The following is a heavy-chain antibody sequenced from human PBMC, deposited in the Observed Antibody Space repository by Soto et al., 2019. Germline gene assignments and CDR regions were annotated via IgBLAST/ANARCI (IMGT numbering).Heavy chain of an antibody. CDR3: ARNTRRMYYDILTGYYNNWFDP. CDR1: GGSFSGYY. CDR2: INHSGST. D-gene: IGHD3-9*01. J-gene: IGHJ5*02. Sequence: SETLSFTCAVYGGSFSGYYWSWIRQPPGKGLEWIGEINHSGSTNYNPSLKSRVTISVDTSKNQFSLKLSSVTAADTAVYYCARNTRRMYYDILTGYYNNWFDPWGQGTLVTVSS. V-gene: IGHV4-34*01.